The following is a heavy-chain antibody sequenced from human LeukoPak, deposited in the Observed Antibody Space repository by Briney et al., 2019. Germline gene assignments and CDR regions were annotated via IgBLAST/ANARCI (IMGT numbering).Heavy chain of an antibody. Sequence: GGSLRLSCAASGFTFSSYAMSWVRQAPGKGREWVSAFSGSGGSTYYADSVKGRFTISRDNSKSTLYLQMNRLRAEDTAVYYCAKNYYGSGSTLDYWGQGTLVTVSS. CDR1: GFTFSSYA. J-gene: IGHJ4*02. V-gene: IGHV3-23*01. D-gene: IGHD3-10*01. CDR2: FSGSGGST. CDR3: AKNYYGSGSTLDY.